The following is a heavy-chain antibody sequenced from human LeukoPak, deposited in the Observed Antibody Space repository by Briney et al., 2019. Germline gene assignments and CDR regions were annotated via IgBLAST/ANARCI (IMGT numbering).Heavy chain of an antibody. CDR1: GYTLTSYD. CDR3: ARDRRITIFGVATNWFDP. CDR2: MNPNSGNT. V-gene: IGHV1-8*01. D-gene: IGHD3-3*01. J-gene: IGHJ5*02. Sequence: ASVKVSCKASGYTLTSYDIDWVRQATGQGLEWMGWMNPNSGNTGYAQKFQGRVTMTRNTSISTAYMELSSLRSEDTAVYYCARDRRITIFGVATNWFDPWGQGTLVTVSS.